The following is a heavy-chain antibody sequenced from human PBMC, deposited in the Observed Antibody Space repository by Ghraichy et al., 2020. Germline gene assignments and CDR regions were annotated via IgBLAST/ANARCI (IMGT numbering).Heavy chain of an antibody. CDR1: GFTFSNYA. Sequence: GSLRLSCAASGFTFSNYAMSWVRQAPGKGLEWVSAISGSGGSTYYADSVKGRFTISRDNSKNTLYLQMHSLRVEDTAIYYCARDPRGFDYWGQGTLVTVSS. V-gene: IGHV3-23*01. J-gene: IGHJ4*02. CDR3: ARDPRGFDY. CDR2: ISGSGGST. D-gene: IGHD3-10*01.